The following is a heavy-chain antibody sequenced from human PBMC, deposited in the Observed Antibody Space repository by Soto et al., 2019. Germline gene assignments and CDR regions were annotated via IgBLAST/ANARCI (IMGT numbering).Heavy chain of an antibody. CDR2: IRNKANSYAT. V-gene: IGHV3-73*02. D-gene: IGHD3-10*01. CDR3: PSLDGSGPDAFDI. Sequence: EVQLVESGGGLVQPGGSLKLSCAASGFTLSGSAMHWVRQASGKGLEWVGRIRNKANSYATAYAASVKGRFTISRDDSKNTAYRQMNSLKTEDTAVYYCPSLDGSGPDAFDIWGQGTMVTVSS. J-gene: IGHJ3*02. CDR1: GFTLSGSA.